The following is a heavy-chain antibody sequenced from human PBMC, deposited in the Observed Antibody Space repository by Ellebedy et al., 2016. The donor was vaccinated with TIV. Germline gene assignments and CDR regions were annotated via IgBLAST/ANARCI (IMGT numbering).Heavy chain of an antibody. V-gene: IGHV4-61*08. J-gene: IGHJ6*02. CDR1: GGSISSGDYY. D-gene: IGHD1-26*01. CDR3: ARAPMGGWPHYYYYGMDV. CDR2: IYYSGST. Sequence: SETLSLTXTVSGGSISSGDYYWSWIRQPPGKGLEWIGYIYYSGSTNYNPSLKSRVTISVDTSKNQFSLKLSSVTAADTAVYYCARAPMGGWPHYYYYGMDVWGQGTTVTVSS.